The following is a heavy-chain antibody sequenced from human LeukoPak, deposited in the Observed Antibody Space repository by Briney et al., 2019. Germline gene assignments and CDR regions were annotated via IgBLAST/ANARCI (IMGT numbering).Heavy chain of an antibody. CDR2: INHSGST. J-gene: IGHJ4*02. V-gene: IGHV4-34*01. CDR1: GGSFSGYY. D-gene: IGHD3-3*01. CDR3: ARETYYDFWSGPGDFDY. Sequence: SETLSLTCAVYGGSFSGYYWSWIRQPPGKGLEWIGEINHSGSTNYNPSLKSRVTISVDTSKNQFSLKLSSVTAADTAVYYCARETYYDFWSGPGDFDYWGQGTLVTVSS.